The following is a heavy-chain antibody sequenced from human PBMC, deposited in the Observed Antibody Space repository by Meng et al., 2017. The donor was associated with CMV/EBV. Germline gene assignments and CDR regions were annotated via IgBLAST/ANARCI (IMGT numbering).Heavy chain of an antibody. Sequence: QVRLVQSGAEGKKPGASVKVSCKASGYTFTSYYMHWVRQSPGQGLEWMGIINPSGGSTSYAQKFQGRVTMTRDTSTSTVYMELSSLRSEDTAVYYCARTAQGRNWFDPWGQGTLVTVSS. V-gene: IGHV1-46*01. CDR2: INPSGGST. CDR3: ARTAQGRNWFDP. J-gene: IGHJ5*02. D-gene: IGHD2-21*02. CDR1: GYTFTSYY.